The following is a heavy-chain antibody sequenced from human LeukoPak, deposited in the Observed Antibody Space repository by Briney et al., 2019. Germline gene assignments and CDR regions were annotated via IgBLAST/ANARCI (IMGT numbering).Heavy chain of an antibody. D-gene: IGHD3-3*01. CDR3: ARGAWSMDV. Sequence: SETLSLTCTVSGYSISSGFYWTWIRQPPGKGLEWIGYSYYSGSTNYNYNPSLKSRVTISVDTSKNQLSLKLSSVTAADTAVYYCARGAWSMDVWGKGTTVTVSS. CDR1: GYSISSGFY. V-gene: IGHV4-61*01. CDR2: SYYSGST. J-gene: IGHJ6*03.